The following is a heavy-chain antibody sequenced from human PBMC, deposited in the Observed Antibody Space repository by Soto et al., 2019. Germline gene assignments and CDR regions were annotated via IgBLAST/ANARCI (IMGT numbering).Heavy chain of an antibody. CDR1: GFTFSSYA. J-gene: IGHJ3*02. V-gene: IGHV3-64*01. Sequence: GVLRLSCAASGFTFSSYAMHWVRQAPGKGLEYVSAISSNGGSTYYANSVKGRFTISRDNSKNTLYLQMGSLRAEDMAVYYCARNYGGNSHAFDIWGQGTMVTVSS. CDR3: ARNYGGNSHAFDI. D-gene: IGHD2-21*02. CDR2: ISSNGGST.